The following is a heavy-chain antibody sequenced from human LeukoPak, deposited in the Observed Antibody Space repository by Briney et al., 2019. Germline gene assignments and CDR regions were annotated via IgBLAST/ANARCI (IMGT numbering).Heavy chain of an antibody. Sequence: GGSLRLSCEVSGFTFSSYSMNWVRQAPGKGLEWVSYISSSTNTIYYADSVKGRFTISRDNAKNSLFLQMNSLRDEDTAVYYCARGGYGANDDAFDIWGQGTMVTVSS. CDR2: ISSSTNTI. CDR1: GFTFSSYS. CDR3: ARGGYGANDDAFDI. J-gene: IGHJ3*02. V-gene: IGHV3-48*02. D-gene: IGHD4-23*01.